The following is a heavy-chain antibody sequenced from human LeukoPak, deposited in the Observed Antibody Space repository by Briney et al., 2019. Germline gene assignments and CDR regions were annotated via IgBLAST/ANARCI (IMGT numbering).Heavy chain of an antibody. D-gene: IGHD4-17*01. Sequence: GGSLRLSCAASGFTFSSYGMQWVRQAPGKGLEWVAFIRYDGNNEYYADSVKGRFTISRDNSKNTLYLQMNSLRAEDTAVYYCAKGQLLMTTVTNFDYWGRGTLVTVSS. J-gene: IGHJ4*02. CDR3: AKGQLLMTTVTNFDY. V-gene: IGHV3-30*02. CDR1: GFTFSSYG. CDR2: IRYDGNNE.